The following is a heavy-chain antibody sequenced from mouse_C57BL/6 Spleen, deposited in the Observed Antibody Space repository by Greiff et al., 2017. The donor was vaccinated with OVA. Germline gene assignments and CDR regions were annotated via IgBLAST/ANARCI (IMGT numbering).Heavy chain of an antibody. V-gene: IGHV6-3*01. CDR1: GFTFSNYW. CDR3: TADGTYWYFDV. CDR2: IRLKSDNYAT. D-gene: IGHD2-3*01. Sequence: EVQLVESGGGLVQPGGSMKLSCVASGFTFSNYWMNWVRQSPEKGLEWVAQIRLKSDNYATHYAESVKGRFTISRDDSKSSVYLQMNNLRAEDTGIYYCTADGTYWYFDVWGTGTTVTVSS. J-gene: IGHJ1*03.